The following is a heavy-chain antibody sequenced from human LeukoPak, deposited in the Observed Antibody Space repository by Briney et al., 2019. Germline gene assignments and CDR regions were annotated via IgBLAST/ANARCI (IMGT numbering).Heavy chain of an antibody. V-gene: IGHV3-64*01. CDR2: ISTKGDIT. CDR1: GFTFSSYA. J-gene: IGHJ6*03. Sequence: SGGSLRLSCAASGFTFSSYATHWVRQAPGKGLEYVSGISTKGDITHYANSVKDRITISRDNSKNTLYLQMDSLRVEDMAVYYCARWASSMDVWGKGTTVTVSS. CDR3: ARWASSMDV.